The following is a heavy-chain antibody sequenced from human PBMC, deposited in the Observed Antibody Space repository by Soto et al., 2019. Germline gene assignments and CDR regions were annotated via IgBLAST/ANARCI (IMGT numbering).Heavy chain of an antibody. Sequence: GASVKVSCKASGFTFTSSAMQWVRQARGQRLEWIGWIVVGSGNTNYAQKFQERVTITRDMSTSTAYMELSSLRSEDTAVYYCAATTERYYYYYGIDVWGQGTTVTVSS. CDR1: GFTFTSSA. J-gene: IGHJ6*02. D-gene: IGHD4-17*01. CDR2: IVVGSGNT. CDR3: AATTERYYYYYGIDV. V-gene: IGHV1-58*02.